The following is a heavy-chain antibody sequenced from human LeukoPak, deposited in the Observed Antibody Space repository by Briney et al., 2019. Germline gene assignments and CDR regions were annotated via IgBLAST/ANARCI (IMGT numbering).Heavy chain of an antibody. J-gene: IGHJ6*02. V-gene: IGHV4-34*01. CDR3: ATRTRARYCSSTSCYGYYYGMDV. Sequence: SETLSLTCAVYGGSFSGYYWSWIRQPPGKGLEWIGEINHSGSTNYNPSLKSRVTISVDTSKNQFSLKLSSVTAADTAVYYCATRTRARYCSSTSCYGYYYGMDVWGQGTTVTVSS. D-gene: IGHD2-2*01. CDR1: GGSFSGYY. CDR2: INHSGST.